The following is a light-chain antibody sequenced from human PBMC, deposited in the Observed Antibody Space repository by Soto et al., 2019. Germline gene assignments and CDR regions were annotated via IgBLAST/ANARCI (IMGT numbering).Light chain of an antibody. J-gene: IGLJ3*02. V-gene: IGLV7-46*01. CDR3: LLSYSGARTGV. CDR2: DTS. CDR1: TGAVTSGHY. Sequence: QAVVTEEPSLTVSPGGTVTLTCGSSTGAVTSGHYPYWFQQKPGQAPRTLIYDTSNKHSWTPARFSGSLLGCKAALTLSGAQPEDEAEYYCLLSYSGARTGVFGGGTKRTVL.